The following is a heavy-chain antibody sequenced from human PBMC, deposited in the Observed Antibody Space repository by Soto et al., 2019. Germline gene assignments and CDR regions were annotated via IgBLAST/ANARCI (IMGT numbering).Heavy chain of an antibody. V-gene: IGHV5-51*01. CDR1: GYSFTSYW. CDR2: IYPGDSDT. Sequence: ESLKISCKGSGYSFTSYWIGWVRQMPGKGLEWMGIIYPGDSDTRYSPSFQGQVTISADKSISTAYLQWSSLKASDTAMYYCARVHDFWSGYHLRYYYYGMDVWGQGTTVTVSS. D-gene: IGHD3-3*01. J-gene: IGHJ6*02. CDR3: ARVHDFWSGYHLRYYYYGMDV.